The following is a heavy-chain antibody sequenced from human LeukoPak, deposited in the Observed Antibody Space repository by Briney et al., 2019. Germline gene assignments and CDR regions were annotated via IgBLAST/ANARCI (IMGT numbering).Heavy chain of an antibody. CDR3: ARLYSSGGGY. V-gene: IGHV4-59*01. Sequence: SETLSLTCSVSGGSITNYYWSWIRQPPGKGLEWIGYIYYSGSTNYNPSLKSRVTISVDTSKNQFSLKLSSVTAADTAVYYCARLYSSGGGYWGQGTLVTVSS. D-gene: IGHD6-19*01. CDR1: GGSITNYY. CDR2: IYYSGST. J-gene: IGHJ4*02.